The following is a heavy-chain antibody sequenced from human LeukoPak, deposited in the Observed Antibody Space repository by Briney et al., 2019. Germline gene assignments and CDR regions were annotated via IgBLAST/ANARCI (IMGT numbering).Heavy chain of an antibody. CDR1: GGSISSYY. D-gene: IGHD5-24*01. CDR3: ARGGDGYNFWTPPFDY. V-gene: IGHV4-59*01. J-gene: IGHJ4*02. Sequence: SETLSLTCTVSGGSISSYYWSWIRQPSGKGLEWIGYIYYSGSTNYNPSLKSRVTISVDTSKNQFSLKLSSVTAADTAVYYCARGGDGYNFWTPPFDYWGQGTLVTVSS. CDR2: IYYSGST.